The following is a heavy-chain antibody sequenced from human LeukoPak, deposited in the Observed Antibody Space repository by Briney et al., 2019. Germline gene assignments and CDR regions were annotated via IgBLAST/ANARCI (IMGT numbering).Heavy chain of an antibody. V-gene: IGHV4-31*03. CDR2: KYFSGSA. Sequence: PSETLSLTCNVSGVSVSDGRYYWTWIRQRPGKGLEWIGYKYFSGSAKYNPSLKSRLTISIDSSRNQFSLQLSSVTAADTATYYCATTYCSTISCLDVFNMWGQGTRVTVSS. D-gene: IGHD2-2*01. J-gene: IGHJ3*02. CDR3: ATTYCSTISCLDVFNM. CDR1: GVSVSDGRYY.